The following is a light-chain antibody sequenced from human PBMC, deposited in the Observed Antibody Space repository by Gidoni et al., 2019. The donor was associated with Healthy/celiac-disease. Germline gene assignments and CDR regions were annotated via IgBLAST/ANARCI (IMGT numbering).Light chain of an antibody. CDR2: GAS. V-gene: IGKV3-20*01. CDR1: QRVSSSY. Sequence: EIVLTQSPGTLSLSPGERATLSCRASQRVSSSYLAWYQQKPGQAPRLLIYGASSRATGIPDRVSGSGSGTDFTLTISRLEPEDFAVYYCQQYGSSRTFXQXTKVEIK. J-gene: IGKJ1*01. CDR3: QQYGSSRT.